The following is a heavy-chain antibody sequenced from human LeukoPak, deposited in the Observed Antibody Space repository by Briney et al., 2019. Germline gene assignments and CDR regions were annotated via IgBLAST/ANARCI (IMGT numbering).Heavy chain of an antibody. J-gene: IGHJ3*02. CDR1: GDSVSSNSAA. D-gene: IGHD3-10*01. CDR3: AKETYYYGSGSYFHDAFDI. V-gene: IGHV6-1*01. Sequence: PSQTLSLTCAISGDSVSSNSAAWDCIRQSPSRCLEWLERTYYRSKWYNDYAVSVKSRITINPDTSKNQFSLQLNSVTPEDTAVYYCAKETYYYGSGSYFHDAFDIWGQGTMVTVSS. CDR2: TYYRSKWYN.